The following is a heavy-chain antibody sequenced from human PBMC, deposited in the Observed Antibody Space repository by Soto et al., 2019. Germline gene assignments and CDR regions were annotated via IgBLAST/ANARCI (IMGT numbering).Heavy chain of an antibody. D-gene: IGHD3-9*01. CDR2: IIPIFGTA. CDR1: GGTFSSYA. CDR3: ARLSRTVLRYFDWLSDSWFDP. J-gene: IGHJ5*02. Sequence: QVQLVQSGAEVKKPGSSVKVSCKASGGTFSSYAISWVRQAPGQGLEWMGGIIPIFGTANYAQKFQGRVTITADESTSTAYMEMSSLRSEDTAVYYCARLSRTVLRYFDWLSDSWFDPWGQGTLVTVSS. V-gene: IGHV1-69*01.